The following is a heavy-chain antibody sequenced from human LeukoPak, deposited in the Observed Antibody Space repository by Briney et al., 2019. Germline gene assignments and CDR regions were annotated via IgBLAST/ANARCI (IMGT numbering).Heavy chain of an antibody. J-gene: IGHJ2*01. CDR1: GGTFSSYA. V-gene: IGHV1-69*04. CDR2: IIPILGIA. D-gene: IGHD2-2*01. Sequence: SVKVSCKASGGTFSSYAISWVRQAPGQGLEWMGRIIPILGIANYAQKFQGRVTITADKSTSTAYMELSSLRSEDTAVYYCARDHPPGCSTSCYDWYFDLWGRGTLVTVSS. CDR3: ARDHPPGCSTSCYDWYFDL.